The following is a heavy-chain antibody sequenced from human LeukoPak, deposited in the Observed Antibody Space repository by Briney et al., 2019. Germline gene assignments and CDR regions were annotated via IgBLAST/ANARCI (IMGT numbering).Heavy chain of an antibody. CDR2: IHYTGKP. CDR1: GGSISGHY. Sequence: SETLSLTCSVSGGSISGHYWTWIWQPPGKGLEWIGQIHYTGKPDYNPSLKSRITISVDTSKNQVSLQVSSVTAADSAIYYCARFGVDYDMDVWGHGTTVTVFS. J-gene: IGHJ6*02. CDR3: ARFGVDYDMDV. V-gene: IGHV4-59*11. D-gene: IGHD3-16*01.